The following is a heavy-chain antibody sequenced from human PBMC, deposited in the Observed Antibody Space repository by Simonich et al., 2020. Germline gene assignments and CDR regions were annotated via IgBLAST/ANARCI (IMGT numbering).Heavy chain of an antibody. V-gene: IGHV1-18*01. CDR2: FSANNGNT. CDR3: ARASRGTWWYYYFDY. J-gene: IGHJ4*02. CDR1: GYTFTSYG. D-gene: IGHD2-15*01. Sequence: QVQLVQSGAEVKKPGASVKVSCKASGYTFTSYGISWVRQAPGQGLEWMGWFSANNGNTNEAQKLQGRVTMTTDTSTSTAYMELRSLRSDDTAVYYCARASRGTWWYYYFDYWGQGTLVTVSS.